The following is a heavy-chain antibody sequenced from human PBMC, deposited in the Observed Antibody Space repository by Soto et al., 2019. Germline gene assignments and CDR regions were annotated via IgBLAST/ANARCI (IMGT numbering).Heavy chain of an antibody. CDR3: ARGVPGYSSSWYAY. CDR2: INDGGTT. V-gene: IGHV4-34*01. J-gene: IGHJ4*02. D-gene: IGHD6-13*01. Sequence: QVQLQQWGAGLLKPSETLSRTCAVYGGSFSGHYWSWIRQPPGKGLEWIGEINDGGTTNYNPSLKSRVIISVDTSKNQFSLKLRSVTAADTAVYYCARGVPGYSSSWYAYWGQGTLVTVSS. CDR1: GGSFSGHY.